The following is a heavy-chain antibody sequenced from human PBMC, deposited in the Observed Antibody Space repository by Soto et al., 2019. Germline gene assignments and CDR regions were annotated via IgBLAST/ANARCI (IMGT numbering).Heavy chain of an antibody. CDR2: IYYSGIT. J-gene: IGHJ6*03. V-gene: IGHV4-39*01. D-gene: IGHD2-21*01. Sequence: QLQLQESGPGLVKPSETLSLTCTVSGGSISSSSYYWGWIRHPPGKGLEWIGSIYYSGITYYNPSLKSRVTTSVDTSKNQFSLKLSSVTAADTAVYYCAREVRDYYYYYYMDVWGKGTTVTVSS. CDR3: AREVRDYYYYYYMDV. CDR1: GGSISSSSYY.